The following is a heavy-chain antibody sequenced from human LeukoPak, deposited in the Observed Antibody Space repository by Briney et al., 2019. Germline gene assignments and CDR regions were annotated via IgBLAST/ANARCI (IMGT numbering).Heavy chain of an antibody. D-gene: IGHD5-18*01. CDR1: GGSISSGSYY. Sequence: SETLSLTCTVSGGSISSGSYYWSWIRQPAGKGLEWIGRIYTSGSTNYNPSLKSRVPISVDTSKNQFSLKLSSVPAADTAVYYCARDFAGGYSYGLFGFDPWGQGTLVTVSS. V-gene: IGHV4-61*02. CDR2: IYTSGST. J-gene: IGHJ5*02. CDR3: ARDFAGGYSYGLFGFDP.